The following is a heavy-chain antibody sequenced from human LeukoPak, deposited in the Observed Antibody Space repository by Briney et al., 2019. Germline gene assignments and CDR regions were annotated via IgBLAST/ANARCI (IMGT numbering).Heavy chain of an antibody. J-gene: IGHJ4*02. V-gene: IGHV4-39*01. CDR3: ARPSIHDYVWGSYWYYFDY. CDR2: IYYSGST. Sequence: WIRQPPXQGLEWIGSIYYSGSTYYNPSLKSRVTISVDTSKNQFSLKLSSVTAPDTAVYYCARPSIHDYVWGSYWYYFDYWGQGTLVTVSS. D-gene: IGHD3-16*01.